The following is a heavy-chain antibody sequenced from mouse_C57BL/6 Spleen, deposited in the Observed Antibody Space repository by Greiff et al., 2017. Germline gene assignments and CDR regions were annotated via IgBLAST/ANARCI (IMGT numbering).Heavy chain of an antibody. CDR1: GYAFSSYW. D-gene: IGHD1-1*01. Sequence: QVQLQQSGAELVKPGASVKISCKASGYAFSSYWMNWVKQRPGKGLEWIGQIYPGDGDTNYNGKFKGKATLTADKSSSTAYMQLSSLTSEDSAVYFCARDEGANYVLDYWGQGTTLTVSS. V-gene: IGHV1-80*01. CDR2: IYPGDGDT. CDR3: ARDEGANYVLDY. J-gene: IGHJ2*01.